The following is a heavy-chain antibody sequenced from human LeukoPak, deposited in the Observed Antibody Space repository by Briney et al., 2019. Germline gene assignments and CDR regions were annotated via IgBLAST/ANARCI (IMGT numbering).Heavy chain of an antibody. Sequence: PGRSLRLSFTASGFSFSYYAMHWVRQAPGKGREGVAFISNNGTNKYYADSFKGRFTISRDSSKNTLHLQGNSLRAEDTAVYYESRSTGDCSGGTCSSDFDCWSQGTLATV. V-gene: IGHV3-30*01. CDR3: SRSTGDCSGGTCSSDFDC. CDR2: ISNNGTNK. J-gene: IGHJ4*02. D-gene: IGHD2-15*01. CDR1: GFSFSYYA.